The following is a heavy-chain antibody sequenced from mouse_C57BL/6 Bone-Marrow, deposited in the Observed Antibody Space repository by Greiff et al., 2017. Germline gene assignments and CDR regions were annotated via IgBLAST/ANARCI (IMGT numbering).Heavy chain of an antibody. D-gene: IGHD2-3*01. J-gene: IGHJ3*01. CDR3: AREGDGYYPY. CDR2: INYDGSST. Sequence: EVQVVESEGGLVQPGSSMKLSCTASGFTFSDYYMAWVRQVPEKGLEWVANINYDGSSTYYLDSLKSRFIISRDNAKNILYLQMSSLKSEDTATYYCAREGDGYYPYWGQGTLVTVSA. CDR1: GFTFSDYY. V-gene: IGHV5-16*01.